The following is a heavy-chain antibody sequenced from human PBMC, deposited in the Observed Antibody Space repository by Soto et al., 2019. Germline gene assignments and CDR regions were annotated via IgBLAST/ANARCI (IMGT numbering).Heavy chain of an antibody. V-gene: IGHV3-23*01. CDR3: AKETDPRCCYGMDN. J-gene: IGHJ4*02. Sequence: EVQLLESGGGLIQPGGSLRLSCAASAFTFSNYAMAWVRQAPGKGLEWVSTVSAYADTYYSGSVRGRFTISRDNSKNTVYLQMNSLRDEDTAVYYCAKETDPRCCYGMDNWGQGTLVTVSS. CDR1: AFTFSNYA. CDR2: VSAYADT. D-gene: IGHD2-2*01.